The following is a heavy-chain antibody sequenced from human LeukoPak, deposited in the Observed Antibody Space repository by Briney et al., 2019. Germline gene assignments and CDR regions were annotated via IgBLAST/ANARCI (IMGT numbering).Heavy chain of an antibody. Sequence: ASVKVSCKASGYTFTGYYMHWVRQAPGQGLEWMGRINPNSGGTNYAQKFQGRVTMTRDTSISTAYMELSRLRSDDTAVYYCARSYGDYGNHYYYMDVWGKGTTVTVPS. CDR3: ARSYGDYGNHYYYMDV. D-gene: IGHD4-17*01. CDR2: INPNSGGT. V-gene: IGHV1-2*06. J-gene: IGHJ6*03. CDR1: GYTFTGYY.